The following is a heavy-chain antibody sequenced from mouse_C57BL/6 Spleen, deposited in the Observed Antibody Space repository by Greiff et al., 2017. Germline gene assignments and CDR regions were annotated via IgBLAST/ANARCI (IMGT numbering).Heavy chain of an antibody. J-gene: IGHJ2*01. D-gene: IGHD1-1*01. CDR1: GYTFTSYW. Sequence: HVQLQQPGAELVKPGASVKLSCKASGYTFTSYWMHWVKQRPGQGLEWIGMIHPNSGSTNYNEKFNSKSTLTVDKSSSTAYMQLSSLTSEDSAVYYCASGTVVAPDYWGQGTTLTVSS. CDR3: ASGTVVAPDY. CDR2: IHPNSGST. V-gene: IGHV1-64*01.